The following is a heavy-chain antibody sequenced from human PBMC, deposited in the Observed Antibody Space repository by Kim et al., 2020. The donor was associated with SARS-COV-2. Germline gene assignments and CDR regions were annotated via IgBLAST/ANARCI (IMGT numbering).Heavy chain of an antibody. Sequence: RGSLRLSCAASGFTFSSYSLNWVRQAPGRGPEWVSSISLDSVYIYYADSVKGRFTISRDNSKNTVYLQMNSLRAEDTAVYYCAKSAHMTSTRCFAFWGPG. CDR2: ISLDSVYI. D-gene: IGHD6-25*01. J-gene: IGHJ4*02. V-gene: IGHV3-23*01. CDR1: GFTFSSYS. CDR3: AKSAHMTSTRCFAF.